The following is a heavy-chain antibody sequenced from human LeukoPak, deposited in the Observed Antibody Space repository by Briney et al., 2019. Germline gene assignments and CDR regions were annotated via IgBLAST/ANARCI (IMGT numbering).Heavy chain of an antibody. J-gene: IGHJ4*02. CDR2: ISGSGGST. CDR1: GFTFITYA. V-gene: IGHV3-23*01. CDR3: ARVSCSTTSCYPAGPPDY. Sequence: SGGSLRLSCAASGFTFITYAMTWVRQAPGKGLEWVSSISGSGGSTYYADSVRGRFTISRDNAKNSLYLQMNSLRAEDTAVYYCARVSCSTTSCYPAGPPDYWGQGTLVTVSS. D-gene: IGHD2-2*01.